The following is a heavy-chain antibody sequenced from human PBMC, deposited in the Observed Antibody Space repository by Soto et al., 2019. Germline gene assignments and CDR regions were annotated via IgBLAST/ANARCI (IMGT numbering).Heavy chain of an antibody. CDR1: GFTLSSYW. CDR3: AREMHGDYAYYYYGMDV. CDR2: IKQDGSEK. J-gene: IGHJ6*02. V-gene: IGHV3-7*01. D-gene: IGHD4-17*01. Sequence: EVQLVESGGGLVPPGGSLRLSCAASGFTLSSYWMSWVRQAPGKGLEWVANIKQDGSEKYYVDSVKGRFTISRDNAKKSLYLQMNSLRAEDTAVYYCAREMHGDYAYYYYGMDVWGQGTTVTVSS.